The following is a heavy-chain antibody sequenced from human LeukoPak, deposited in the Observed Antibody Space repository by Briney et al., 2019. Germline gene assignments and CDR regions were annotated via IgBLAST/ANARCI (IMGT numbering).Heavy chain of an antibody. Sequence: SETLSLTCTVSGGSISNSNYCWGWIRQPPGKGLEWIGSISYSGSTYYNPSLKSRVTISVDTSKNQFSPKVTSVTAADTAVFYCARHYVDIRTVGASYYYYGLDVWGQGTTVTVSS. V-gene: IGHV4-39*01. CDR2: ISYSGST. CDR1: GGSISNSNYC. CDR3: ARHYVDIRTVGASYYYYGLDV. D-gene: IGHD3-16*02. J-gene: IGHJ6*02.